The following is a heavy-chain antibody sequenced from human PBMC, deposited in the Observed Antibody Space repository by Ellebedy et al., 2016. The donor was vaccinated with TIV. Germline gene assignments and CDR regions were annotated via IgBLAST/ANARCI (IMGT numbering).Heavy chain of an antibody. CDR1: GAPSGNYF. D-gene: IGHD6-19*01. CDR3: ARGFPAAWKLAGA. J-gene: IGHJ4*02. CDR2: VTHTGGT. V-gene: IGHV4-34*01. Sequence: SETLSLXCAVSGAPSGNYFWSWIRQPPGKGLEWIGEVTHTGGTNYNPSLESRVTMSLDTSENQFSLKLNSVNVADTAVYYCARGFPAAWKLAGAWGQGTLVTVSA.